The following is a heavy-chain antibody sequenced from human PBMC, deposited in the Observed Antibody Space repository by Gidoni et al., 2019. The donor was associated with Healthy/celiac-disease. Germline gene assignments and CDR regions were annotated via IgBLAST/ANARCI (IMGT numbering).Heavy chain of an antibody. V-gene: IGHV3-15*01. CDR3: TTDWGYYYGMDV. Sequence: EVQLVESGGGLVKPGGSLRLSCAASGFTFSNAWMSWVRQAPGKGLEWVGRIKSKTDGGTTDYAAPVKGRFTISRDDSKNTLYLQMNSLKTEDTAVYYCTTDWGYYYGMDVWGQGTTVTVSS. J-gene: IGHJ6*02. CDR1: GFTFSNAW. D-gene: IGHD7-27*01. CDR2: IKSKTDGGTT.